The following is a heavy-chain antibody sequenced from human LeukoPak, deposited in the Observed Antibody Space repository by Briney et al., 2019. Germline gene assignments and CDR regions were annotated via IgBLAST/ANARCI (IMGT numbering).Heavy chain of an antibody. V-gene: IGHV4-34*01. CDR3: ARHRYYFDY. Sequence: SETLSLTCAVYGGSFSGYYWSWIRQPPGKGLEWIGEIDHSGSTNYNPSLKSRVTISVDTSKNQFSLKLSSVTAADTALYYCARHRYYFDYWGQGTQVTVSS. CDR1: GGSFSGYY. J-gene: IGHJ4*02. CDR2: IDHSGST.